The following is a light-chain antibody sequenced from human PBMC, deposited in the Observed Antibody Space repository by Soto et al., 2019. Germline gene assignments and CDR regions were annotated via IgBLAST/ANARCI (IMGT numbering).Light chain of an antibody. J-gene: IGLJ1*01. V-gene: IGLV4-60*02. CDR1: SGQSSYI. CDR2: LEGSGSY. Sequence: QSVLTQSSSASASLGSSVKLTCTLSSGQSSYIIAWHQQQPGKAPRYLMKLEGSGSYNKGSGVPDRVSGSSSGADRYLTTSNHQFEDEPDYYCDNWESNTHVLGTGTKLTVL. CDR3: DNWESNTHV.